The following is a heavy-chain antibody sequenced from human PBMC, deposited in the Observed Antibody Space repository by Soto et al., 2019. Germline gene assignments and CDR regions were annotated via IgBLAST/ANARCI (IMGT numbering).Heavy chain of an antibody. J-gene: IGHJ3*02. CDR2: IYWYDDK. CDR1: GFSLSTSGLG. CDR3: AQAYKNTWVHDGFDI. D-gene: IGHD1-20*01. Sequence: QITLKESGPTLVKPTQTLTLTCTFSGFSLSTSGLGVGWIRQPPGKALEWLGIIYWYDDKPYSPSLRSRFTINQDTSQSQVCVTMTNVDPVDTATYYCAQAYKNTWVHDGFDIWGQGTMVSVSS. V-gene: IGHV2-5*01.